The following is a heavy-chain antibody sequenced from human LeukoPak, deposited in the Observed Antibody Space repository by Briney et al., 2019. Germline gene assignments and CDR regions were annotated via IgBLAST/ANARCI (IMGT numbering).Heavy chain of an antibody. CDR1: GYTFTDYD. D-gene: IGHD3-10*01. Sequence: PGASVKVSCKTSGYTFTDYDITWVRQAPGQGLEWMGRVSPYNGNTYYSQRFQDRVTITKDTYSGTAYMALRNLRTDDTGMYYCARDGRVRRVLKDLFEYWGQGTLVAVSS. V-gene: IGHV1-18*01. CDR2: VSPYNGNT. J-gene: IGHJ4*02. CDR3: ARDGRVRRVLKDLFEY.